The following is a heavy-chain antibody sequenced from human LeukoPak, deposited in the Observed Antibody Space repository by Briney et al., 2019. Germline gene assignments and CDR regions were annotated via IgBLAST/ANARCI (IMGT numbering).Heavy chain of an antibody. Sequence: GGSLRLSCAASGFTFSDYHMAWIRQAPGKGPQWVSYISNGGDIYYADSVKGRFTISRDNAKNSLYLQMNSLRAEDTALYYCAKDIEAAGLFFDYWGQGTLVTVSS. CDR2: ISNGGDI. D-gene: IGHD6-13*01. CDR3: AKDIEAAGLFFDY. CDR1: GFTFSDYH. J-gene: IGHJ4*02. V-gene: IGHV3-11*04.